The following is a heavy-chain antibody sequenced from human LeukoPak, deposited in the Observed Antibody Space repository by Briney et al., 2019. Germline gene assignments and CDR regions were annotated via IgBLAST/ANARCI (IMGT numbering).Heavy chain of an antibody. CDR3: ARGRGVVPAAIGY. Sequence: SETLSLTCTVSGGSISSGGYYWSWIRQHPGKGLEWIGYIYYSGSTYYNPSLKSRVTISVDTSKNQFSLKLSSVTAADTAVYYCARGRGVVPAAIGYWGQGTLVTVSS. D-gene: IGHD2-2*01. CDR1: GGSISSGGYY. CDR2: IYYSGST. V-gene: IGHV4-31*03. J-gene: IGHJ4*02.